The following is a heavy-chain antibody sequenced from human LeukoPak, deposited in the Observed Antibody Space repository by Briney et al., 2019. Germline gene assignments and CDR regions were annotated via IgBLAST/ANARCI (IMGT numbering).Heavy chain of an antibody. CDR3: ARAGRYFDWLAWFDP. CDR2: INHSGST. J-gene: IGHJ5*02. V-gene: IGHV4-34*01. Sequence: SETLSLTCTVSGGSISSYYWSWIRQPPGKGLEWIGEINHSGSTNYNPSLKSRVTISVDTSKNQFSLKLSSVTAADTAVYYCARAGRYFDWLAWFDPWGQGTLVTASS. CDR1: GGSISSYY. D-gene: IGHD3-9*01.